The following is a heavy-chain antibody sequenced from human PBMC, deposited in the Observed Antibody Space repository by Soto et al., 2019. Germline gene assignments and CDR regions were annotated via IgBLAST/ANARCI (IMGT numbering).Heavy chain of an antibody. CDR3: ARDPGSGSYYGWFDP. D-gene: IGHD3-10*01. CDR2: IYYSGST. Sequence: SETLSLTCTISNGSISRYYLNWIRQPPGNGLEWIGYIYYSGSTNYNPSLKSRVTLSVDTSKNQFSLKLSSVTAADTAVYYCARDPGSGSYYGWFDPWGQGTLVTVS. J-gene: IGHJ5*02. CDR1: NGSISRYY. V-gene: IGHV4-59*01.